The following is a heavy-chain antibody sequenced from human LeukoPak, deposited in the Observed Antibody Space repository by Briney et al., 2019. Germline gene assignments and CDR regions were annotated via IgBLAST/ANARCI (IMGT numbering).Heavy chain of an antibody. CDR2: IYYSGST. V-gene: IGHV4-59*12. CDR3: ATEGNYGDYNFGYFDY. Sequence: PSETLSLTCTVSGGSINNYYWSWIRQPPGKGLEWIGYIYYSGSTNYNPSLKSRDTMSVDTSKNQFSLKLSSVTAADTAVYYCATEGNYGDYNFGYFDYWGQGTLVTVSS. J-gene: IGHJ4*02. D-gene: IGHD4-17*01. CDR1: GGSINNYY.